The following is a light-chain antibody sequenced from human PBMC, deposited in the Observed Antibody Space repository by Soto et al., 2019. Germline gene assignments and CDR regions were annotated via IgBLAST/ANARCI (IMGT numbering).Light chain of an antibody. J-gene: IGLJ1*01. CDR1: DSNVGTNT. Sequence: QSALAQPPSASGAPGQRVTISCSGSDSNVGTNTVHWYQHLPGTAPKLLIYSNSLRPSGVPDRFSGSKSDTSASLAISGLQSEDEADYYCAAWDDSLNGYVFGTVTKLTV. V-gene: IGLV1-44*01. CDR2: SNS. CDR3: AAWDDSLNGYV.